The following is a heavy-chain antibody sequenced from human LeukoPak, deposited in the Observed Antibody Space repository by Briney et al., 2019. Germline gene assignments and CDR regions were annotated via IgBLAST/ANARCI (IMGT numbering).Heavy chain of an antibody. J-gene: IGHJ4*02. Sequence: GGSLRLSCAASGFTFSSYAMSWVRQAPGKGLEWVSAISGSGGSTYYADSVKGRFTVSRDNSMNMLYLQMNSPRAEDTAVYYCAKDVRQQLVLYFDYWGQGTLVTVSS. CDR1: GFTFSSYA. CDR3: AKDVRQQLVLYFDY. D-gene: IGHD6-13*01. V-gene: IGHV3-23*01. CDR2: ISGSGGST.